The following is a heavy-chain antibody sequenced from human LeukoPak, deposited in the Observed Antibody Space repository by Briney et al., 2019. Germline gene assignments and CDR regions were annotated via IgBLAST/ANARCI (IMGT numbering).Heavy chain of an antibody. Sequence: GGSLRLSCAASGFTFSSYAMHWVRQAPGKGLEWVSAISGSGGSTYYADSVKGRFTISRDNSKNTLYLQMNSLRAEDTAVYYCAKDTDFWSGYYNDYWGQGTLVTVSS. CDR1: GFTFSSYA. CDR3: AKDTDFWSGYYNDY. J-gene: IGHJ4*02. D-gene: IGHD3-3*01. V-gene: IGHV3-23*01. CDR2: ISGSGGST.